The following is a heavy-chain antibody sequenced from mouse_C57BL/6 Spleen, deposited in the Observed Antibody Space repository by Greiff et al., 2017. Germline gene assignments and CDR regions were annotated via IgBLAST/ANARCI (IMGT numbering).Heavy chain of an antibody. CDR3: ARYGNWDVGGHDIDY. CDR1: GYTFTSYW. J-gene: IGHJ2*01. D-gene: IGHD2-1*01. CDR2: LYPGSGST. V-gene: IGHV1-55*01. Sequence: QVQLQQSGAELVKPGASVKMSCKASGYTFTSYWITWVKQRSGQGLEWIGGLYPGSGSTNYNEKFKGKATLTVDKSSSTVYMELSSLTSEDSAVYFCARYGNWDVGGHDIDYWGQGTTLTVSS.